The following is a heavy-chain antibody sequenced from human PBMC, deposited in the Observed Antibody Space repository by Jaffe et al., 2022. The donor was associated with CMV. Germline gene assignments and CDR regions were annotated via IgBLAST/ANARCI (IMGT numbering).Heavy chain of an antibody. J-gene: IGHJ4*02. CDR2: IWYDGSNK. CDR1: GFTFSSYG. CDR3: ARGGGWFGEFTSLLDY. Sequence: QVQLVESGGGVVQPGRSLRLSCAASGFTFSSYGMHWVRQAPGKGLEWVAVIWYDGSNKYYADSVKGRFTISRDNSKNTLYLQMNSLRAEDTAVYYCARGGGWFGEFTSLLDYWGQGTLVTVSS. D-gene: IGHD3-10*01. V-gene: IGHV3-33*08.